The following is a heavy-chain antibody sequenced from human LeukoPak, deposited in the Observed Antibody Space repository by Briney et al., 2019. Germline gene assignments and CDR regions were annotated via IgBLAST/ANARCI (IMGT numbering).Heavy chain of an antibody. Sequence: ASVKVSCKASGYTFTSYGISWVRQAPGQGLEWMGWISAYNGNTNYAQKFQGRVTMTRDTSISTAYMELSRLRSDDTAVYYCARGSAPLYGGAFDIWGQGTMVTVSS. CDR3: ARGSAPLYGGAFDI. CDR1: GYTFTSYG. J-gene: IGHJ3*02. D-gene: IGHD4-23*01. V-gene: IGHV1-18*01. CDR2: ISAYNGNT.